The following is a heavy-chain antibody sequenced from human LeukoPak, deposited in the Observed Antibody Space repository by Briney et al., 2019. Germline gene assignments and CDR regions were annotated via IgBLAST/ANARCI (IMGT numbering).Heavy chain of an antibody. Sequence: GGSLRLSCAASGFIFSDYWMSWIRQAPGKGLEWVANINPDGSEKRYVDSVKGRFTISRDNAKNTLYLQMSSLRAEDTGVFYCAKYSYGSGTSFDPWGRGTLVTVST. CDR2: INPDGSEK. D-gene: IGHD3-10*01. CDR1: GFIFSDYW. J-gene: IGHJ5*02. V-gene: IGHV3-7*01. CDR3: AKYSYGSGTSFDP.